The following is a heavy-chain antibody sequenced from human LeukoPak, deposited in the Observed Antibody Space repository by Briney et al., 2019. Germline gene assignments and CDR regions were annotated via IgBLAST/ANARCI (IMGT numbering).Heavy chain of an antibody. J-gene: IGHJ4*02. V-gene: IGHV3-48*03. D-gene: IGHD3-10*01. Sequence: PGGSLRLSCAASGFIFSNYEMNWVRQAPGKGLEWVTYTSSSSTTIFYADSVEGRFTISRDNAKNSLYLQMISLRAEDTAVYYCARDGHVLLWFGELFGDYWGQGTLVTVSS. CDR3: ARDGHVLLWFGELFGDY. CDR2: TSSSSTTI. CDR1: GFIFSNYE.